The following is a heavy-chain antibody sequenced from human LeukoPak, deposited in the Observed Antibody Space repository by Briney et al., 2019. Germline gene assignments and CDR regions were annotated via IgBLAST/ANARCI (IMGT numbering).Heavy chain of an antibody. CDR3: ARHAAGVRGVIPQSPNHYMEE. CDR1: GGSISSSRYC. CDR2: LYYSGST. J-gene: IGHJ6*03. D-gene: IGHD3-10*01. V-gene: IGHV4-39*01. Sequence: SETLSLICTVSGGSISSSRYCWGRIRQPPGKGLEWIGSLYYSGSTYYNPSLKSRVTISVDPSKNQFSLKLSSVTAADTAVYYCARHAAGVRGVIPQSPNHYMEERVKATTVTVSS.